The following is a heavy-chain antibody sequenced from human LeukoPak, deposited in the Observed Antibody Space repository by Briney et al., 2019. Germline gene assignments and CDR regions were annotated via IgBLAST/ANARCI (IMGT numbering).Heavy chain of an antibody. J-gene: IGHJ4*02. Sequence: GGSLRLSCAASGFTFSSYGMHWVRQAPGKGLEWVAVIWYDGSNKYYADSVKGRFTISRDNSKNTLYLQLNSLRAEDTAVYYCARGTREMLTEYYYFDYWGQGTLVTVSS. CDR1: GFTFSSYG. D-gene: IGHD2/OR15-2a*01. CDR2: IWYDGSNK. CDR3: ARGTREMLTEYYYFDY. V-gene: IGHV3-33*01.